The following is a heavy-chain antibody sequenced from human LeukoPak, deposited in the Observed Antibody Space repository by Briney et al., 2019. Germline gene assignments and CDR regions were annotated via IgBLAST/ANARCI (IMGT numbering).Heavy chain of an antibody. J-gene: IGHJ3*02. D-gene: IGHD2-15*01. V-gene: IGHV4-30-4*01. CDR1: GASIRSGDYY. CDR3: VRDCSGGSCYGAFDI. CDR2: IYDNGST. Sequence: PSQTLSLTCTVSGASIRSGDYYWSWIRQPPGKGLEWIGYIYDNGSTYYNPSLKSRITISVDTSENRFSLKLSSVTATDTAVYYCVRDCSGGSCYGAFDIWGQGTMVTVSS.